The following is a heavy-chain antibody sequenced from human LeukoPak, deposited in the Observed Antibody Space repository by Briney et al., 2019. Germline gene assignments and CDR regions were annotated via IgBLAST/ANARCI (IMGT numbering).Heavy chain of an antibody. CDR2: ISYDGSNN. CDR1: GFTFSSYA. Sequence: GGSLRLSCAASGFTFSSYAMHWVRQAPGKGLEWVAVISYDGSNNYYADSVKGRFTISRDNSKNTLYLQMNSLRAEDTAVYYCARGDSSSWYSPFDYWGQGTLVTVSS. J-gene: IGHJ4*02. CDR3: ARGDSSSWYSPFDY. V-gene: IGHV3-30*04. D-gene: IGHD6-13*01.